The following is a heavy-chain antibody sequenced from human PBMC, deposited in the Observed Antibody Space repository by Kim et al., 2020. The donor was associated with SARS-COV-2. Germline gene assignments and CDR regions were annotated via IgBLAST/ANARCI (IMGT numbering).Heavy chain of an antibody. CDR1: GYTFTSYY. CDR3: ARDRGDIVAMRYYGMDV. D-gene: IGHD5-12*01. CDR2: INPSGGST. V-gene: IGHV1-46*01. Sequence: ASVKVSCKASGYTFTSYYMHWVRQAPGQGLEWMGIINPSGGSTSYAQKFQGRVTMTRDTSTSTVYMELSSLRSEDTAVYYCARDRGDIVAMRYYGMDVWGQGTTVTVSS. J-gene: IGHJ6*02.